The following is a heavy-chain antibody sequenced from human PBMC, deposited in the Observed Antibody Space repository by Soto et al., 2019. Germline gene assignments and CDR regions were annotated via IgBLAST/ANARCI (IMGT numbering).Heavy chain of an antibody. CDR3: ARDVCTSCSTPRGLDY. CDR1: GFTFSNYG. D-gene: IGHD2-2*01. J-gene: IGHJ4*02. Sequence: VGSLRLSCAASGFTFSNYGMHWVRQAPGKGLEWVAVIWYDGSDKYYADPVKGRFTISRDNSKNTLYLHMSSLRAEDTAVYYCARDVCTSCSTPRGLDYWGQGTLVTVSS. CDR2: IWYDGSDK. V-gene: IGHV3-33*01.